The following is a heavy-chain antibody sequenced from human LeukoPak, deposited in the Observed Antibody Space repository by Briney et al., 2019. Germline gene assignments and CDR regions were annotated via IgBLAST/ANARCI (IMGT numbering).Heavy chain of an antibody. Sequence: SETLSLTCTVSGGSISSSSYYWGWLRQPPGKGLEWIGSIYYSGSTYYNPSLKSRVTISVDTSKNQFSLKLSSVTAADTAVYYCARVVDTAMVTNFDYWGQGTLVTVSS. J-gene: IGHJ4*02. CDR3: ARVVDTAMVTNFDY. CDR2: IYYSGST. D-gene: IGHD5-18*01. V-gene: IGHV4-39*01. CDR1: GGSISSSSYY.